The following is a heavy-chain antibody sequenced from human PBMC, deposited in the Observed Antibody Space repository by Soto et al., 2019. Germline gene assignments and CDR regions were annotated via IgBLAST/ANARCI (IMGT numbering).Heavy chain of an antibody. V-gene: IGHV1-8*01. Sequence: ASVTVSCTASGYTFTSYDINWVRQATGQGLEWMGWMNPNSGNTGYAQKFQGRVTMTRNTSISTAYMELSSLRSEDTAVYYCARDRYCSGGSCYLYFDYWGQGTLVTVSS. D-gene: IGHD2-15*01. CDR2: MNPNSGNT. CDR3: ARDRYCSGGSCYLYFDY. CDR1: GYTFTSYD. J-gene: IGHJ4*02.